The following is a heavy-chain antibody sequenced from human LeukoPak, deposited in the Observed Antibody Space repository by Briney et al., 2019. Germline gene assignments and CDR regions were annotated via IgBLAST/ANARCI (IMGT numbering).Heavy chain of an antibody. CDR2: ISGSGGST. CDR3: AKDLRLIARRGNDY. D-gene: IGHD3-10*01. CDR1: GFTFSSYA. V-gene: IGHV3-23*01. Sequence: PGGSLRLSCAASGFTFSSYAMSWVRQAPGKGLEWVSAISGSGGSTYCADSVKGRFTISRDNSKNTLYLQMNSLRAEDTAVYYCAKDLRLIARRGNDYWGQGTLVTVSS. J-gene: IGHJ4*02.